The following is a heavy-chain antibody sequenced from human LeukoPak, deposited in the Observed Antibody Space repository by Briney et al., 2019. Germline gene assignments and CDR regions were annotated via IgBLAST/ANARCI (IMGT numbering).Heavy chain of an antibody. CDR3: ARGGVLWAHNWFDP. CDR1: GGAFSSYA. CDR2: IIPIFGTA. V-gene: IGHV1-69*13. D-gene: IGHD3-10*01. Sequence: SVKVSCKASGGAFSSYAISWVRQAPGQGLEWMGGIIPIFGTANYAQKFQGRVTITADESTSTAYMELRSLRSDDTAVYYCARGGVLWAHNWFDPWGQGTLVTVSS. J-gene: IGHJ5*02.